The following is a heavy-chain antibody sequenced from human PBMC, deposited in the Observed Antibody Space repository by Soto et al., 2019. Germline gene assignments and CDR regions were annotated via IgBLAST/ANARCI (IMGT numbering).Heavy chain of an antibody. V-gene: IGHV4-34*01. CDR3: AREQGGRIAAAGTADY. D-gene: IGHD6-13*01. J-gene: IGHJ4*02. CDR2: INHSGST. Sequence: SETLSLTCAVYGGSFSGYYWSWIRQPPGKGLEWIGEINHSGSTNYNPSRKSRVTISVDTSKNQFSLKLSSVTAADTAVYYCAREQGGRIAAAGTADYWGQGTLVTVSS. CDR1: GGSFSGYY.